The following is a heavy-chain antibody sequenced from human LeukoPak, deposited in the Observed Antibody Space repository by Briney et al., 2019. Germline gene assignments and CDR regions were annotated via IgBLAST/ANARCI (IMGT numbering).Heavy chain of an antibody. J-gene: IGHJ6*02. D-gene: IGHD7-27*01. CDR2: IWYDGSNK. CDR3: AGVMKELGIPYYYGMDV. V-gene: IGHV3-33*01. Sequence: GGSLRLSCAASGFTFSSYGMHWVRQAPGKGLEWVAVIWYDGSNKYYADSVKGRFTISRDNSKNTLYLQMNSLRAEDTAVYYCAGVMKELGIPYYYGMDVWGQGTAVTVSS. CDR1: GFTFSSYG.